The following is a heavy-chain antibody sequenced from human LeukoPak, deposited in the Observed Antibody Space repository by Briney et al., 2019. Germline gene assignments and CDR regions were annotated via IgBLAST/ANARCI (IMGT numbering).Heavy chain of an antibody. CDR1: GFTFSDYY. CDR2: ISGSGGST. D-gene: IGHD1-1*01. V-gene: IGHV3-23*01. CDR3: AKERLTTTAFDY. Sequence: GGSLRLSCAASGFTFSDYYMSWIRQAPGKGLEWVSIISGSGGSTYYADSVKGRFTISRDNSKNTLYLQMNSLRAEDTAVYYCAKERLTTTAFDYWGQGTLVTVSS. J-gene: IGHJ4*02.